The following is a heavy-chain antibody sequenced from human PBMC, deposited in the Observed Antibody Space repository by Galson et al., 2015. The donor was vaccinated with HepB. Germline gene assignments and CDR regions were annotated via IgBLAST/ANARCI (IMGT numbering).Heavy chain of an antibody. CDR3: ARDHLPFWSGYYTLDY. D-gene: IGHD3-3*01. V-gene: IGHV3-30-3*01. Sequence: SLRLSCAASGFTFSTYDMHWVRQAPGKGLEWVAVISSDGSNKYYADSVKGRFTISRDNSKNTLYLRMNSLRAEDTAVFFCARDHLPFWSGYYTLDYWGQGTLVTVSS. J-gene: IGHJ4*02. CDR2: ISSDGSNK. CDR1: GFTFSTYD.